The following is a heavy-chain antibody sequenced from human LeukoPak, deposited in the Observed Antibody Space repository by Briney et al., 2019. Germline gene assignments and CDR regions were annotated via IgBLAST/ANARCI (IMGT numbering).Heavy chain of an antibody. CDR1: GFTVSSNY. V-gene: IGHV3-53*05. CDR2: IYSGGRT. Sequence: PGGSLRLSCAVSGFTVSSNYMNWVRQAPGKGLEWVSVIYSGGRTYYADSAKGRFTISRDNSKNTLYLQMNSLRAGDTAVYYCAKGSKLVVITRDHYMAVWGKGTTVTISS. D-gene: IGHD3-22*01. J-gene: IGHJ6*03. CDR3: AKGSKLVVITRDHYMAV.